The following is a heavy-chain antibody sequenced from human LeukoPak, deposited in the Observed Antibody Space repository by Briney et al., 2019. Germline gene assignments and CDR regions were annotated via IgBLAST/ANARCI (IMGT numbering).Heavy chain of an antibody. J-gene: IGHJ3*02. CDR3: ARDRIQLWLDAFDI. Sequence: GGSLRLSCAASGFTFSSYSMNWVRQAPGKGLEWVSYISSSSSYIYYADSVKGRFTISRDNAKNSLYLQINSLRAEDTAVYYCARDRIQLWLDAFDIWGQGTMVTVSS. CDR2: ISSSSSYI. V-gene: IGHV3-21*05. D-gene: IGHD5-18*01. CDR1: GFTFSSYS.